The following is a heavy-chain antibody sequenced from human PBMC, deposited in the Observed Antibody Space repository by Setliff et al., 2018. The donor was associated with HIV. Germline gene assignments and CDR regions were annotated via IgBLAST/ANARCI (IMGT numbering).Heavy chain of an antibody. D-gene: IGHD3-3*01. Sequence: GASVKVSCKASGGTFRTYAISWVRQAPGQGLEWMGGIIPMIRVAKYAQNLQDRVTITADKSTGTAYLELSGLRSEDTAVYYCVIGGLTIFGVFDKNWFDPWGQGTLVTVSS. J-gene: IGHJ5*02. V-gene: IGHV1-69*10. CDR1: GGTFRTYA. CDR2: IIPMIRVA. CDR3: VIGGLTIFGVFDKNWFDP.